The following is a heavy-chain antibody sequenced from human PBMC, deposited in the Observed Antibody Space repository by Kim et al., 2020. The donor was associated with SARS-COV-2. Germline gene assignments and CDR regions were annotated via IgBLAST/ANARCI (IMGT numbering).Heavy chain of an antibody. V-gene: IGHV1-18*01. CDR3: ARQNEGVAVAGTTHWFDP. CDR2: ISAYNGNT. D-gene: IGHD6-19*01. Sequence: ASVKVSCKASGYTFTSYGISWVRQAPGQGLEWMGWISAYNGNTNYAQKLQGRVTMTTDTSTSTAYMELRSLRSDDTAVFYCARQNEGVAVAGTTHWFDPWGQGTLVTVSS. CDR1: GYTFTSYG. J-gene: IGHJ5*02.